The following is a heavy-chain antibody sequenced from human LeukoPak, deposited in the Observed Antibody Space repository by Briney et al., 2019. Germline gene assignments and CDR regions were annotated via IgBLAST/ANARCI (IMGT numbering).Heavy chain of an antibody. CDR2: INPNSGGT. Sequence: ASVKVSCKASGYTFTGYYMRWVRQAPGQGLEWMGWINPNSGGTNYAQKFQGWVTMTRDTSISTAYMELSRLRSDDTAVYYCARENSRRTPPKNPYYYYGMDVWGQGTTVTVSS. CDR1: GYTFTGYY. J-gene: IGHJ6*02. V-gene: IGHV1-2*04. CDR3: ARENSRRTPPKNPYYYYGMDV. D-gene: IGHD2/OR15-2a*01.